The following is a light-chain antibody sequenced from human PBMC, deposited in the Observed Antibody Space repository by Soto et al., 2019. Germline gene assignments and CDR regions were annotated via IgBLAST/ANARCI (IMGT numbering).Light chain of an antibody. CDR2: GAS. J-gene: IGKJ4*01. V-gene: IGKV3-20*01. Sequence: EIVLTQSPGTLSFSSLXRXXLXXXSSQLVSSSLLAWYQQKPGQAPRLLIYGASNRATGIPDRFSGSGSETDFTLTISRLEPEDFAVYYCQQYGSSPLTFGGGTKVDIK. CDR3: QQYGSSPLT. CDR1: QLVSSSL.